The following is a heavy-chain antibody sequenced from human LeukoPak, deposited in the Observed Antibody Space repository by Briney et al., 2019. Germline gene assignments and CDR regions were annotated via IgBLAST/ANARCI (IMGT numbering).Heavy chain of an antibody. V-gene: IGHV4-4*07. D-gene: IGHD3-10*01. J-gene: IGHJ6*02. Sequence: SETLSLTCTVSGGSISSYYWSWIRQPAGKGLEWIGRIYTSRSTNYNPSLKSRVTMSVDTSKNQFSLKLSSVTAADTAVYYCARGLVLGSGSYYRGYYYGMDVWGQGTTVTVSS. CDR1: GGSISSYY. CDR3: ARGLVLGSGSYYRGYYYGMDV. CDR2: IYTSRST.